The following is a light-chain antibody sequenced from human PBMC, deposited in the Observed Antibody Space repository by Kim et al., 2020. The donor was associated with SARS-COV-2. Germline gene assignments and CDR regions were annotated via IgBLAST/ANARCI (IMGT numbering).Light chain of an antibody. J-gene: IGLJ2*01. CDR3: NSRNTRGDHLL. V-gene: IGLV3-19*01. Sequence: SSELTQDPTVSVALGQTVRITCQGDSLRSYYASWYQQKPGQAPVLIIYGKNNRPSGIPDRFSGSSSGNTASLTITGAQAEDEADYYCNSRNTRGDHLLFG. CDR1: SLRSYY. CDR2: GKN.